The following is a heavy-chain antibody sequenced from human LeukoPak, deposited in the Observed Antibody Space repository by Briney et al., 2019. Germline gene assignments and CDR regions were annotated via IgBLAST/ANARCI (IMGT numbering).Heavy chain of an antibody. Sequence: GGSLRLSCAASGFTFSSYAMNWVRQAPGKGLEWVSVISGSGATTYYADSVKGRFTISRDNSKNTLYLQMNSLRAGDTAVYYCARERTPYSSGLDAFDIWGQGTVVTVSS. CDR1: GFTFSSYA. V-gene: IGHV3-23*01. J-gene: IGHJ3*02. CDR2: ISGSGATT. D-gene: IGHD6-19*01. CDR3: ARERTPYSSGLDAFDI.